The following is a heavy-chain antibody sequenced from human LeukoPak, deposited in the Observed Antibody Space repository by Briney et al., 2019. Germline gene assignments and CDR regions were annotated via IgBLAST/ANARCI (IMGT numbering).Heavy chain of an antibody. CDR3: AKAGTVVVVAATMDY. Sequence: GGSLRLSCAASGFTFSSYGMHWVRQAPGKGLEWVAFIRYDGSNKYYADSVKGRFTISRDNSKNTLYLQMNSLRAEDTAVYYCAKAGTVVVVAATMDYWGQGTLVTVSS. CDR2: IRYDGSNK. CDR1: GFTFSSYG. V-gene: IGHV3-30*02. J-gene: IGHJ4*02. D-gene: IGHD2-15*01.